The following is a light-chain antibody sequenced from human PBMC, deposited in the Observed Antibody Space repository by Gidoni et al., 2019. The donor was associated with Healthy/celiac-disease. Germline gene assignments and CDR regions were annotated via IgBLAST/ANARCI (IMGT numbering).Light chain of an antibody. CDR1: QSVSSY. V-gene: IGKV3-11*01. J-gene: IGKJ4*01. CDR3: QQRSNWPRLT. Sequence: EILFTQSPATLSFSPGERATLSCRASQSVSSYLAWYQQKPGQAPRLLIYDTSNRATGIPARFSGSGSGTDFTLTISSLEPEDFAVYYCQQRSNWPRLTFGGGTKVEIK. CDR2: DTS.